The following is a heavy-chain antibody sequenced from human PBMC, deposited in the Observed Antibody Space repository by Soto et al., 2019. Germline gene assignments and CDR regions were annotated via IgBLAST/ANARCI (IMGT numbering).Heavy chain of an antibody. D-gene: IGHD3-10*01. Sequence: PSETLSLTCTVSGGSISSYYWSWIRQPPGKGLEWIGYIYYSGSTNYNPSLKSRVSISVDTSKNQFSLNLSSVTAADTAMYYCVRPHGLWFGESNWFDPWGQGIVVTVS. CDR2: IYYSGST. CDR1: GGSISSYY. V-gene: IGHV4-59*08. CDR3: VRPHGLWFGESNWFDP. J-gene: IGHJ5*02.